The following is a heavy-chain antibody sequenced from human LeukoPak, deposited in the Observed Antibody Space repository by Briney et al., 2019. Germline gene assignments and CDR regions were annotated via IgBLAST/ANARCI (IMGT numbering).Heavy chain of an antibody. CDR2: ISAYNGNT. CDR1: GYTFTSYG. J-gene: IGHJ4*02. CDR3: ARGDGYTSTRPFDY. D-gene: IGHD2-2*02. V-gene: IGHV1-18*01. Sequence: ASVKVSCKASGYTFTSYGISWVRQAPGQGLEWMGWISAYNGNTNYAQKFQGRVTMTRDTSISTANMELSSLRSDDTAFYYCARGDGYTSTRPFDYWGQGSLVTVSS.